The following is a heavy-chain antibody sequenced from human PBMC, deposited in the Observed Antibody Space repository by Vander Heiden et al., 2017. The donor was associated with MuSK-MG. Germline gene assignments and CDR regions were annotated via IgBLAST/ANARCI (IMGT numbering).Heavy chain of an antibody. CDR1: GFTFSSYA. J-gene: IGHJ4*02. Sequence: EVQLLESGGGLVQPGGSLRLSCAASGFTFSSYAMRWVRPAPGKGLEWVSTLSGSNGGTYYAESVKGRFTIARDNSKNTLDLQMNSVRAEDTAVYYCAKGTIERWLVFDFWGQGTLVTVSS. CDR3: AKGTIERWLVFDF. CDR2: LSGSNGGT. D-gene: IGHD3-10*01. V-gene: IGHV3-23*01.